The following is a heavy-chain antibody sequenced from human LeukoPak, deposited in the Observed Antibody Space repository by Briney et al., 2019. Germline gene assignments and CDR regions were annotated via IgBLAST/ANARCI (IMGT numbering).Heavy chain of an antibody. D-gene: IGHD4-17*01. CDR1: GGSISSYY. J-gene: IGHJ4*02. CDR3: ARDQSPGGDYGPFDY. CDR2: IYYSGST. Sequence: PSETLSLTCTVSGGSISSYYWSWIRQPPGKGLEWIGYIYYSGSTNHNPSLKSRVTISVDTSKNQFSLKLSSVTAADTAVYYCARDQSPGGDYGPFDYWGQGTLVTVSS. V-gene: IGHV4-59*12.